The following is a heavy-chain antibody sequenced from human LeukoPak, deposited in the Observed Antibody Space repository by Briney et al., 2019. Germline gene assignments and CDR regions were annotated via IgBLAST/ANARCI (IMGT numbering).Heavy chain of an antibody. CDR2: ISSSGSTI. CDR1: GFTFSSYE. D-gene: IGHD6-13*01. Sequence: GGSLRLSCAASGFTFSSYEMNWVRQAPGKGLEWVSYISSSGSTIYYADSVKGRFTISRDNAKNSLYLQMNSLRAEDTAVYYRARDRIAARWFDPWGQGTLVTVSS. V-gene: IGHV3-48*03. CDR3: ARDRIAARWFDP. J-gene: IGHJ5*02.